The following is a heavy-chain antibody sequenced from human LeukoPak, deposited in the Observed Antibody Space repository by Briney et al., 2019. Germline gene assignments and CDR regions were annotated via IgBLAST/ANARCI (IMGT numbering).Heavy chain of an antibody. D-gene: IGHD1-26*01. CDR3: ARGLGGATMGCFDY. CDR2: IIPIFGTA. CDR1: GGTFSSYA. J-gene: IGHJ4*02. V-gene: IGHV1-69*05. Sequence: GASVKVSCKASGGTFSSYAISWVRQAPGQGLEWMGGIIPIFGTANYAQKFQGRVTITTDESTSTAYMELSSLRSEDTAVYYCARGLGGATMGCFDYWGQGTLVTVSS.